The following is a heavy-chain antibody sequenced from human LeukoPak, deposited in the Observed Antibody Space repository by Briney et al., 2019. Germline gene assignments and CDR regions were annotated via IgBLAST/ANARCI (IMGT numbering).Heavy chain of an antibody. CDR1: RFTFSSSW. CDR3: TPYSSSSGFFQH. J-gene: IGHJ1*01. CDR2: VKQDGSEK. D-gene: IGHD6-6*01. Sequence: GGSLRLSCAASRFTFSSSWMSWVRQAPGKGLECVANVKQDGSEKNYVDSVKGRFTISRDNAKNSLYLQMNSLRAEDTAVYYCTPYSSSSGFFQHWGQGTLVTVSS. V-gene: IGHV3-7*01.